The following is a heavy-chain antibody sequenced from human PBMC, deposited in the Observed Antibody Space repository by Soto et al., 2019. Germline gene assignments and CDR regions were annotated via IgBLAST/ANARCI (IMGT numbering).Heavy chain of an antibody. CDR1: GGTFSSYT. CDR3: ARGRDGYNTGYYYYYYGMDV. V-gene: IGHV1-69*02. J-gene: IGHJ6*02. D-gene: IGHD5-12*01. CDR2: IIPILDIA. Sequence: QVQLVQSGAEVKKPGSSVKVSCKASGGTFSSYTISWVRQAPGQGLEWMGRIIPILDIANYAQKFQGRVTITADKSTSTAYMELSSLRSEDTAAYYCARGRDGYNTGYYYYYYGMDVWGQGTTVTVSS.